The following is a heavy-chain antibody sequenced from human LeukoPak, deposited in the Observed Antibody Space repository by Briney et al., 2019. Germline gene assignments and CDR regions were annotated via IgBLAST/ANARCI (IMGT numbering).Heavy chain of an antibody. D-gene: IGHD3/OR15-3a*01. J-gene: IGHJ3*02. V-gene: IGHV1-69*13. CDR3: ARTRTETVDAFDI. Sequence: ASVKVSCKASGGTSSNFAFSWVRQAPGQGLEWMGGIIPVFETATYTQKFQDRVTITADESTRTAYMELNSLTSEDTAVYYCARTRTETVDAFDIWGQGTMVTVSS. CDR1: GGTSSNFA. CDR2: IIPVFETA.